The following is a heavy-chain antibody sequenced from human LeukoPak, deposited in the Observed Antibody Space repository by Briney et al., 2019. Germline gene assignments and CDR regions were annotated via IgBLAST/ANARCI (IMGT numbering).Heavy chain of an antibody. D-gene: IGHD5-24*01. J-gene: IGHJ4*02. CDR3: ARDGAALRRDGYNYIDY. CDR1: GRSISSGSYY. Sequence: SQTLSLTCTFSGRSISSGSYYWSWIRQPAGKGLQRLGRIYTSGSTNYNPSLKSRGTISVDTSKNQFSLKLSSVTAADTAVYYCARDGAALRRDGYNYIDYWGQGTLVTVSS. CDR2: IYTSGST. V-gene: IGHV4-61*02.